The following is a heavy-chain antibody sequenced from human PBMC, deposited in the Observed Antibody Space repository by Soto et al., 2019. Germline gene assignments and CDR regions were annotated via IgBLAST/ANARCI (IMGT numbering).Heavy chain of an antibody. CDR3: AKARFRDSSMFLLDY. Sequence: EVQLLESGGGLVQPGGSLRLSCAASGVTFSSYAMSWVRQAPGKGLEWVSAISGSGGSTYYADSVKGRFTISRDNSKNTLYLQMNSLRAEDTAVYYCAKARFRDSSMFLLDYWGQGTLVTVSS. J-gene: IGHJ4*02. V-gene: IGHV3-23*01. CDR2: ISGSGGST. CDR1: GVTFSSYA. D-gene: IGHD6-19*01.